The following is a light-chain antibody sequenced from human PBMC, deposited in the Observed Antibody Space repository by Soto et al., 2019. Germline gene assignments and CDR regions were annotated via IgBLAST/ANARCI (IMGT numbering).Light chain of an antibody. CDR2: DAS. CDR3: QQRSNWLT. V-gene: IGKV3-11*01. Sequence: EIVLTQSPATLALSPGERATLSCRASQSVSTFLAWYQQKPGQSPRLLIYDASRRATGIPARFSGSGSGTDFTLTISSLEPEDFAVYYCQQRSNWLTFGGGTKVEIK. CDR1: QSVSTF. J-gene: IGKJ4*01.